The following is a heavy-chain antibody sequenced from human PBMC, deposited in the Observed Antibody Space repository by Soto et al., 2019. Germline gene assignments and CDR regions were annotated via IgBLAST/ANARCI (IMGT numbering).Heavy chain of an antibody. D-gene: IGHD3-9*01. CDR2: IDPTDSHI. Sequence: EVQLVQSGAEVKKPGESLRISCKGSGYSFTSYWMIWVRQTPGKGLEWMGKIDPTDSHIIYSPSFQGHVVISVDKSLRTAYLQWSSLKASDTGIYYCARLTGGLGMDVWGQGTTVTVSS. V-gene: IGHV5-10-1*03. CDR3: ARLTGGLGMDV. CDR1: GYSFTSYW. J-gene: IGHJ6*02.